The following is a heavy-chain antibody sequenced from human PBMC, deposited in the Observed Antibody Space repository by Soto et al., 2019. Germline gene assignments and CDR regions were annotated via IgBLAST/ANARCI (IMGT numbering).Heavy chain of an antibody. J-gene: IGHJ4*02. CDR2: ISSSGRTI. CDR3: TRGTQQRHLDY. D-gene: IGHD6-13*01. Sequence: PGGSLRLSCAGSGFTFSSYEMNWVRQAPGKGLEWVSYISSSGRTIYYTDSAKGRFTISRDNAKNSLYLQLNSLRVEDTALFYCTRGTQQRHLDYWGQGTLVTVSS. CDR1: GFTFSSYE. V-gene: IGHV3-48*03.